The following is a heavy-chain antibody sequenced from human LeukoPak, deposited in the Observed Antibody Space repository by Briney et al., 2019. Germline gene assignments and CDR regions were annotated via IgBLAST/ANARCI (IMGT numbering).Heavy chain of an antibody. V-gene: IGHV3-7*01. CDR1: GFTFSSYW. CDR3: TSDATIKSPGGYYDRCDY. J-gene: IGHJ4*02. Sequence: GGSLRLSCAASGFTFSSYWMSWVRQAPGKGLEWVANIKQDGSEKYYVDSVKGRFTTSRANAKNSLYLQMNSLRAEDTALYYCTSDATIKSPGGYYDRCDYWGQGTLVTVSS. D-gene: IGHD3-22*01. CDR2: IKQDGSEK.